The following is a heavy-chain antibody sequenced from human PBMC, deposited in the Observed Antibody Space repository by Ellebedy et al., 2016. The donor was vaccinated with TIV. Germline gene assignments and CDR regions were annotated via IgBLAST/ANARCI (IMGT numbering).Heavy chain of an antibody. CDR1: GYTFTNFD. V-gene: IGHV1-18*01. J-gene: IGHJ2*01. CDR3: ARDSDYGGVTNHWYFNL. Sequence: ASVKVSCXASGYTFTNFDISWVRQAPGQGLEWMGWVSPYNGNTNYAQKFQARVTMTTDTSTSTAYMELRSLRSDDTALYFCARDSDYGGVTNHWYFNLWGRGTLVTVSS. D-gene: IGHD4-23*01. CDR2: VSPYNGNT.